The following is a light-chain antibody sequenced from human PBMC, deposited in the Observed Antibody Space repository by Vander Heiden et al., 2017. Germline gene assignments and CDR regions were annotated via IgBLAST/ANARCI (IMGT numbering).Light chain of an antibody. Sequence: ELTTPPTRSGSPGQTASITCSGDKLGDKYACWYQQKPGQSPVLVIYQDSKRPSGIPERFSGSNSGNTATLTISGTQAMDEADYYCQAWDSSTVVFGGGTKLTVL. CDR1: KLGDKY. J-gene: IGLJ2*01. CDR3: QAWDSSTVV. V-gene: IGLV3-1*01. CDR2: QDS.